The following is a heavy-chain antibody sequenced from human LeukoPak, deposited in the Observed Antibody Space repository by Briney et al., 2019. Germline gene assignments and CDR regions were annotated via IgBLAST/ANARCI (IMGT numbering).Heavy chain of an antibody. CDR3: ARGGSSRFTYHRGLDV. J-gene: IGHJ6*02. D-gene: IGHD2-2*01. V-gene: IGHV4-39*07. CDR1: GGSVSSSAYY. Sequence: SETLSLTCSVSGGSVSSSAYYWVWIRQPPGKGLEWIGNIYYSGSTYYNPSLKSRVTISLDMSNNHFSLKLSSVTAADTAVYYAARGGSSRFTYHRGLDVWGQGIKVTVSS. CDR2: IYYSGST.